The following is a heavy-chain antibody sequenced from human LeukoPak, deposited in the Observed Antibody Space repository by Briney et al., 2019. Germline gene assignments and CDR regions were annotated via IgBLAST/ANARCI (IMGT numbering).Heavy chain of an antibody. CDR2: IRNVGSSA. CDR3: AKDPGQSVRGYYMDV. J-gene: IGHJ6*03. V-gene: IGHV3-30*02. CDR1: GFTFSSYG. D-gene: IGHD3-10*01. Sequence: PGGSLRLSCAASGFTFSSYGMQWVRQAPGKGLEWVAFIRNVGSSAYYADSVKGRFTIARDNSKNMLYLQVNSLRVDDTAVYYCAKDPGQSVRGYYMDVWGKGTTVTVSS.